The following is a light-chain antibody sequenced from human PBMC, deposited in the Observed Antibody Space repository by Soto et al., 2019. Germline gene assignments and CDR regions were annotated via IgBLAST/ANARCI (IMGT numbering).Light chain of an antibody. CDR3: QQYNSSPNT. CDR2: DAS. CDR1: QSISSW. V-gene: IGKV1-5*01. Sequence: DIQMTQSPSTLSASVGDRVTITCRASQSISSWLAWYQQKPGKAPKLLIYDASSLESVVPSRFSGSGSGTEFTLTISSLQPDDFATYYCQQYNSSPNTFGQGTKLEIK. J-gene: IGKJ2*01.